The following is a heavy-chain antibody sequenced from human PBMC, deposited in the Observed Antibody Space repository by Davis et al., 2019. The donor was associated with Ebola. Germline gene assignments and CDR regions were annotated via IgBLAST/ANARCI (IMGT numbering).Heavy chain of an antibody. D-gene: IGHD3-10*01. V-gene: IGHV1-18*01. CDR3: ARNGVLWFRELSFNWFDP. J-gene: IGHJ5*02. Sequence: AASVKVSCKASGYTFTSYGISWVRQAPGQGLEWMGWISAYNGNTNYAQKLQGRVTMTTDTSMSTAYMELRSLRSDDTAVYYCARNGVLWFRELSFNWFDPWGQGTLVTVSS. CDR1: GYTFTSYG. CDR2: ISAYNGNT.